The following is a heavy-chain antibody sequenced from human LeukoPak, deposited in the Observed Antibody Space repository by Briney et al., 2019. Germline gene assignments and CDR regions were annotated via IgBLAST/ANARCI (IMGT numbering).Heavy chain of an antibody. CDR3: ACFDCGGDCGYFDY. CDR1: GGSISSYY. CDR2: IYYSGST. V-gene: IGHV4-59*01. Sequence: TPSETLSLTCTVSGGSISSYYWSSIRQPPGKGLEWIRYIYYSGSTNYNPSLKSRVTISVDTSKNQFSLKLSSVTAADTAVYNCACFDCGGDCGYFDYLGQGTLVTVSS. D-gene: IGHD2-21*01. J-gene: IGHJ4*02.